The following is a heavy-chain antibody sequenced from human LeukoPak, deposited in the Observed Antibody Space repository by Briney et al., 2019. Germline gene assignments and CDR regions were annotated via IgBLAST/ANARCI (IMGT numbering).Heavy chain of an antibody. V-gene: IGHV1-8*01. CDR3: ARERSTGDHRFDY. D-gene: IGHD2-21*02. CDR1: GYTFTSYD. CDR2: MNPNSGNT. J-gene: IGHJ4*02. Sequence: ASVKVSCKASGYTFTSYDTNWVRQATGQGLEWMGWMNPNSGNTGYAQKFQGRVTMTRNTSISTAYMELSSLRSEDTAVYYCARERSTGDHRFDYWGQGTLVTVSS.